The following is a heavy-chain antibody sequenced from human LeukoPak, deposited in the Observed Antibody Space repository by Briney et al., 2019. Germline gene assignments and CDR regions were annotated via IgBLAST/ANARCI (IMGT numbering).Heavy chain of an antibody. CDR1: GFTFSSYS. CDR3: ARGDQYYYDSSGYLELDY. V-gene: IGHV3-21*01. D-gene: IGHD3-22*01. CDR2: ISSSSSNI. J-gene: IGHJ4*02. Sequence: AGGSLRLSCAASGFTFSSYSMNWVRQAPGKGLEWVSSISSSSSNIYYADSVKGRFTISRDNSKNTLYLQMNSLRAEDTAVYYCARGDQYYYDSSGYLELDYWGQGTLVTVSS.